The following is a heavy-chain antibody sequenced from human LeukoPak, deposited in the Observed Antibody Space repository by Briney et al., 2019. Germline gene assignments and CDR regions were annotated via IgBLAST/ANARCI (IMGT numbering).Heavy chain of an antibody. D-gene: IGHD6-19*01. V-gene: IGHV3-9*01. Sequence: SGGSLRLSCAASGFTFSSYAMSWVRQAPGKGLEWVSAISGSIGYADSVKGRFTISRDNAKNSLYLQMNSLRAEDTALYFCAKAPYSSPDYFDLWGRGTLVTVSS. J-gene: IGHJ2*01. CDR2: ISGSI. CDR3: AKAPYSSPDYFDL. CDR1: GFTFSSYA.